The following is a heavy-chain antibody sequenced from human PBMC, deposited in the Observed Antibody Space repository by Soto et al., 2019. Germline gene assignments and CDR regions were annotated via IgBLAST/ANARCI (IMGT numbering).Heavy chain of an antibody. V-gene: IGHV1-69*01. CDR3: ARVLYYGSGSYSPYGMDV. D-gene: IGHD3-10*01. J-gene: IGHJ6*02. Sequence: QVQLVQSGAEVKKPGSSVKVSCKTSGVSFNNNSIGWVLQAPGHGLEWMGGVSPPFRTSNYARKFQGRISITADASTGTVNMELSSLTSEDTAQYYCARVLYYGSGSYSPYGMDVWGQGTTVTVSS. CDR1: GVSFNNNS. CDR2: VSPPFRTS.